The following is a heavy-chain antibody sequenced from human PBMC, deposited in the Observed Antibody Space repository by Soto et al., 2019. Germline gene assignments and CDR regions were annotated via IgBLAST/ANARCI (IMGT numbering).Heavy chain of an antibody. CDR1: GGSISSYY. CDR2: IYYSGST. J-gene: IGHJ3*02. V-gene: IGHV4-59*01. D-gene: IGHD1-26*01. Sequence: QVQLQESGPGLVKTSETLSLTCTVSGGSISSYYWSWIRQPPGKGLEWIGYIYYSGSTNYNPSLKSRVTISVDTSKNQFSLKLSSVTAADTAVYYCARVNTSGLADAFDIWGQGTMVTVSS. CDR3: ARVNTSGLADAFDI.